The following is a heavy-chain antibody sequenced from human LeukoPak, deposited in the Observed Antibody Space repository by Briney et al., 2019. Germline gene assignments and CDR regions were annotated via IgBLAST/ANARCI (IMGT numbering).Heavy chain of an antibody. CDR1: GFTFSSYA. CDR3: AKASSGSPSCLNF. V-gene: IGHV3-33*06. Sequence: SGGSLRLSCAASGFTFSSYAMSWVRQAPGKGLEWVAVIRHDGSHKYYADSVKGRFTVSRDNSKNTLYLQLNSLRAEDTALFYCAKASSGSPSCLNFWGQGTLVTVSS. CDR2: IRHDGSHK. J-gene: IGHJ4*02. D-gene: IGHD3-22*01.